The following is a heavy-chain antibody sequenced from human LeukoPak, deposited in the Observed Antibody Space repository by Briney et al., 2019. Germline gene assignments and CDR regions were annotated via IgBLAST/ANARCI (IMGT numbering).Heavy chain of an antibody. D-gene: IGHD1-26*01. CDR3: ARGAIVGATVFDY. CDR2: ISSSSGTI. CDR1: GFTFSSYS. V-gene: IGHV3-48*01. Sequence: GGYLRLSCAASGFTFSSYSMNWVRQAPGKGLEWVSYISSSSGTIYYADSVKGRFTISRDNAKNSLYLQMNSLRAEDTAVYYCARGAIVGATVFDYWGQGTLVTVPS. J-gene: IGHJ4*02.